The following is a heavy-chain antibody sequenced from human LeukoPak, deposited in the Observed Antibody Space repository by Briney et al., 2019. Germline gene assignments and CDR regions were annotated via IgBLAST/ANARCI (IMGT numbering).Heavy chain of an antibody. D-gene: IGHD3-22*01. CDR1: GGSFSGYS. CDR3: ARDHYYDSSGYYY. J-gene: IGHJ4*02. Sequence: PSETLSLTCAVYGGSFSGYSWSWIRQPPGKGLEWIGEINHSGSTNYNPSLKSRVTISVDTSKNQFSLKLSSVTAADTAVYYCARDHYYDSSGYYYWGQGTLVTVSS. CDR2: INHSGST. V-gene: IGHV4-34*01.